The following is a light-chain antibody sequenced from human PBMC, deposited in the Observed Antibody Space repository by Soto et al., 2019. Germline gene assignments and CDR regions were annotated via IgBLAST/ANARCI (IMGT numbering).Light chain of an antibody. CDR1: SSNIGAGYD. V-gene: IGLV1-40*01. CDR3: QSYDSSLSGSWV. CDR2: GNS. J-gene: IGLJ3*02. Sequence: QAVVTQPPSVSGAPGQRVTISCTGSSSNIGAGYDVHWYQQFPGTAPKLLIYGNSNRPSGVPDRFSGSKSGTSASLAITGLQAEDEADYYCQSYDSSLSGSWVFGGGTQLTVL.